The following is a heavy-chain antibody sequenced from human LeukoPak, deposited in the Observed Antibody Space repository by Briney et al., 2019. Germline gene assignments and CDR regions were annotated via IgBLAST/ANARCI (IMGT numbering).Heavy chain of an antibody. D-gene: IGHD6-19*01. CDR2: INWNGGST. V-gene: IGHV3-20*04. J-gene: IGHJ6*03. Sequence: GGSLRLSCAASGFTFDDYGMSWVRQAPGKGLEWVSGINWNGGSTGYADSVKGRFTISRDNAKNSLYLQVNSLRAEDTALYYCARRASSGWTYYYYYMDVWGKGTTVTVSS. CDR1: GFTFDDYG. CDR3: ARRASSGWTYYYYYMDV.